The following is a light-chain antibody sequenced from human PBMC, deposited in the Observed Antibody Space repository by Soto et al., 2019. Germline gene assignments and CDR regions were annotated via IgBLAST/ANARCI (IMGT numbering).Light chain of an antibody. CDR2: DVN. Sequence: QSALTQLASASRLPGQSITIPSTGTPSEVGGYKYVFWHLEHPCKAPKLMIYDVNNRPSGVSTRFSGSKSGNTASRTVSVLQSEDAAYYYCGSFTRSSTVEFGGGTKVTLL. V-gene: IGLV2-14*03. J-gene: IGLJ3*02. CDR1: PSEVGGYKY. CDR3: GSFTRSSTVE.